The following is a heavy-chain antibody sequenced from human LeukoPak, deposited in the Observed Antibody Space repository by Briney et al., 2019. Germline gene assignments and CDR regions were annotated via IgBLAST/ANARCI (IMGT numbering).Heavy chain of an antibody. CDR2: ISTSSSTT. J-gene: IGHJ4*02. D-gene: IGHD3-10*01. CDR3: ARGRILGSGSYWAFDY. Sequence: PGGSLRLSCAASGFTFSGYSMIWVRQAPGKGLDWVSYISTSSSTTYYADSVKGRFTISRDNAKNSLYLQVNILREEDRVVFYCARGRILGSGSYWAFDYWGRGTLVTVS. V-gene: IGHV3-48*02. CDR1: GFTFSGYS.